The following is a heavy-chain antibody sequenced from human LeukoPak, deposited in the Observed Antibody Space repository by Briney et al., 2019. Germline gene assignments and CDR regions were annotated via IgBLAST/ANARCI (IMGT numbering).Heavy chain of an antibody. D-gene: IGHD6-19*01. V-gene: IGHV3-23*01. CDR3: AKDTLARAVAGWTNY. CDR2: ISGSGGST. Sequence: GGSLRLSCAASGFTFSSYAMSWVRQAPGKGLEWVPAISGSGGSTYYADSVKGRFTISRDNSKNTLYLQMNSLRAEDTAVYYCAKDTLARAVAGWTNYWGQGTLVTVSS. J-gene: IGHJ4*02. CDR1: GFTFSSYA.